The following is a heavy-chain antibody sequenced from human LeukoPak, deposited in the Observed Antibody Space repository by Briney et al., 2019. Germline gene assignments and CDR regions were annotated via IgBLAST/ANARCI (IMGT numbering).Heavy chain of an antibody. J-gene: IGHJ4*02. D-gene: IGHD3-22*01. CDR3: ARDDYYYDSSGYNY. Sequence: QPGGSLRLSCAASGFTFITYTMHWVRQAPGKGLEYVSTISSDGGSTYYANSVKGRFTISRDNSKNTLYLQMNSLRAEDTAVYYCARDDYYYDSSGYNYWGQGTLVTVSS. V-gene: IGHV3-64*01. CDR2: ISSDGGST. CDR1: GFTFITYT.